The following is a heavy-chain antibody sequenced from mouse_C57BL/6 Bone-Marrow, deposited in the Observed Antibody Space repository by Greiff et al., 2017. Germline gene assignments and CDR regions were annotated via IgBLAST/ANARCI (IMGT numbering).Heavy chain of an antibody. Sequence: VQLQQPGAELVKPGASVKMSCKASGYTFTSYWITWVKQRPGQGLEWIGDIHPGSGSTNYNEKFKSKATLTVDTSSSTAYMQLSSLTSKDSAVYFCARGGLYDGYYWYFDVWGKGTTVTVSS. V-gene: IGHV1-55*01. CDR2: IHPGSGST. CDR1: GYTFTSYW. D-gene: IGHD2-3*01. J-gene: IGHJ1*03. CDR3: ARGGLYDGYYWYFDV.